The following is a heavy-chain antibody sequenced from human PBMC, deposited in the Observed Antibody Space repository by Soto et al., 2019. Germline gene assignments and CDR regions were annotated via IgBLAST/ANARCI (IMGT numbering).Heavy chain of an antibody. CDR1: GGSITSSSYY. J-gene: IGHJ4*02. CDR2: IYYTGST. V-gene: IGHV4-39*01. Sequence: QLQLQESGPGLVKPSETLSLTCTVSGGSITSSSYYWGWIRQPPGKGLEWIGSIYYTGSTYYNPSLKSRVTISVDTSKNQFSLKLRSVTAADTAVYYCMLGSGWKDFEYWGQGTLVTVSS. D-gene: IGHD3-22*01. CDR3: MLGSGWKDFEY.